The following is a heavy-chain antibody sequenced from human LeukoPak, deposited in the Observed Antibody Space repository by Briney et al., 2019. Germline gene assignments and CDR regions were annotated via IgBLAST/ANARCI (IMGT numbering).Heavy chain of an antibody. CDR3: ATIVVVPAAMAVGFDP. V-gene: IGHV1-46*01. Sequence: ASVKVSCKASGYTFTGYYMHWVRQAPGQGLEWMGIINPSGGSTSYAQKFQGRVTMTRDTSTSTVYMELSSLRSEDTAVYYCATIVVVPAAMAVGFDPWGQGTLVTVSS. J-gene: IGHJ5*02. CDR2: INPSGGST. D-gene: IGHD2-2*01. CDR1: GYTFTGYY.